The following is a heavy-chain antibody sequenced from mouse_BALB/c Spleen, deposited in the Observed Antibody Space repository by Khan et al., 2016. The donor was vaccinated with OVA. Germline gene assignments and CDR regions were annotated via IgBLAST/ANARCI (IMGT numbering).Heavy chain of an antibody. CDR1: GYTFTKFG. D-gene: IGHD2-14*01. CDR2: INTYTGEP. V-gene: IGHV9-3-1*01. J-gene: IGHJ4*01. CDR3: ARVGYNGTMDD. Sequence: QIQLVQSGPELKKPGETVKISCKASGYTFTKFGMNWVKQAPGKGLKWMGWINTYTGEPTYADDFKGRFALSLETSASTAFLQINNLRNEDTATYFCARVGYNGTMDDWGQGTAGTVSS.